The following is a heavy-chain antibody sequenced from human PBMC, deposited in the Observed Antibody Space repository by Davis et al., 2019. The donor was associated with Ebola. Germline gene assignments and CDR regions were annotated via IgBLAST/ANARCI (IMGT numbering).Heavy chain of an antibody. CDR1: GFTFSSYW. CDR2: INSDGSST. CDR3: ARRGVLGYCSGGSCYYYGMDV. D-gene: IGHD2-15*01. J-gene: IGHJ6*02. Sequence: HTGGSLRLSCAASGFTFSSYWMHWVRQAPGKGLVWVSRINSDGSSTSYADSVKGRFTISRDNAKNTLYLQMNSLGAEDTAVYYCARRGVLGYCSGGSCYYYGMDVWGQGTTVTVSS. V-gene: IGHV3-74*01.